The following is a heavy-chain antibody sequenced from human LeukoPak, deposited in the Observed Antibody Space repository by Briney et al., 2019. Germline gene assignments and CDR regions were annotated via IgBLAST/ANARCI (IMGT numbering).Heavy chain of an antibody. CDR1: GFTFSNSA. CDR2: LSGSGITT. V-gene: IGHV3-23*01. D-gene: IGHD6-19*01. CDR3: ATWIYSSGWSYFDY. Sequence: GGSLRLSCAASGFTFSNSAMSWVRQAPGKGLEWVSTLSGSGITTYYADSVKGRFTISRDNSKNTLYLQMNSLRAEHTAVYYCATWIYSSGWSYFDYWGHGTLVTVSS. J-gene: IGHJ4*01.